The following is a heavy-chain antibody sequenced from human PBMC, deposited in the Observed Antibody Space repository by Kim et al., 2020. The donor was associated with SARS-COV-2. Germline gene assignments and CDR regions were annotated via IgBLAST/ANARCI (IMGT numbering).Heavy chain of an antibody. V-gene: IGHV1-3*01. CDR3: ARDYYEVIVGRVVERRQRDNWFDP. D-gene: IGHD3-16*01. CDR2: INAGNGNT. Sequence: ASVKVSCKASGYTFTSYAMHWVRQAPGQRLEWMGWINAGNGNTKYSQKFQGRVTITRDTSASTAYMELSSLRSEDTAVYYCARDYYEVIVGRVVERRQRDNWFDPWGQGTLVTVSS. J-gene: IGHJ5*02. CDR1: GYTFTSYA.